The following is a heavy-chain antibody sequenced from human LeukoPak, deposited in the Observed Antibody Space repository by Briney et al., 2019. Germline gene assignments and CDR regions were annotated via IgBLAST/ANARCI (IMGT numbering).Heavy chain of an antibody. CDR3: TKVRSGSSNWALRMFDY. V-gene: IGHV3-23*01. J-gene: IGHJ4*02. CDR1: GFTFSNEA. D-gene: IGHD4-11*01. CDR2: ISPGGGTT. Sequence: PGGSLRLSCAVSGFTFSNEAMGWVRQLRGGGLEWVSTISPGGGTTYYAESMKGRFTISRDNSKSILYLEMNSLRVEDTAVYYCTKVRSGSSNWALRMFDYWGQGALVTVSS.